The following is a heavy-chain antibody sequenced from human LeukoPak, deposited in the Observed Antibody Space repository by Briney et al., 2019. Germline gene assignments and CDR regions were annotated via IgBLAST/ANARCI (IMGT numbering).Heavy chain of an antibody. Sequence: SETLSLTCTVSGGSISSYYWSWIRQPPGKGLEWIGYIYYSGSTKYNPSLKSRVTISVDTSKNQFSLKLSSVTAAATAVYYCARRPYYYDSSGYYDAFDIWGQGTMVTVSS. CDR2: IYYSGST. V-gene: IGHV4-59*08. CDR3: ARRPYYYDSSGYYDAFDI. CDR1: GGSISSYY. J-gene: IGHJ3*02. D-gene: IGHD3-22*01.